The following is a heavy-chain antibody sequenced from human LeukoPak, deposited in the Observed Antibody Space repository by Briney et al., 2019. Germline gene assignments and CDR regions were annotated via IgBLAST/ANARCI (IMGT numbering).Heavy chain of an antibody. CDR2: MNPNSGNT. J-gene: IGHJ4*02. Sequence: GASVKVSCKVSGKRLSGLSMAWVRQATGQGLEWMGWMNPNSGNTGYAQKFQGRVTMTRNTSISTAYMELSSLRSEDTAVYYCAREKFYWDIVLVVAAPADFDYWGQGTLVTVSS. D-gene: IGHD2-15*01. CDR3: AREKFYWDIVLVVAAPADFDY. V-gene: IGHV1-8*01. CDR1: GKRLSGLS.